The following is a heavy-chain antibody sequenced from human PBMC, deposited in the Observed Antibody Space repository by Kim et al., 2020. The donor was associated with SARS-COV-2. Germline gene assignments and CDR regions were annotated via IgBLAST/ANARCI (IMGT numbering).Heavy chain of an antibody. V-gene: IGHV3-23*01. CDR3: AKDVGYGSGTFDY. Sequence: YADSVKGRFTISRDNSKNTLYLQMNSLRAEDTAVYYCAKDVGYGSGTFDYWGQGTLVTVSS. J-gene: IGHJ4*02. D-gene: IGHD3-10*01.